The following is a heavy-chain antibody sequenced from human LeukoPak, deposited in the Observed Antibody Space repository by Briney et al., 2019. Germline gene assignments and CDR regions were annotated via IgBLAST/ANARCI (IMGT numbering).Heavy chain of an antibody. Sequence: GGSLRFSCAASGFNCSNYYMSWVRQLPGKGLGWVSAISRSADDTYYADSVKGRFTIARCRSKNTLSRQMNSLRAEDRAVYYCAKMWIQLWSSGGDFDYWGRGILVSVSS. J-gene: IGHJ4*02. D-gene: IGHD5-18*01. CDR2: ISRSADDT. CDR1: GFNCSNYY. CDR3: AKMWIQLWSSGGDFDY. V-gene: IGHV3-23*01.